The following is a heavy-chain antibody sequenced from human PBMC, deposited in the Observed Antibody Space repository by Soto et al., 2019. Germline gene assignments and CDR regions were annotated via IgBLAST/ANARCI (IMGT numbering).Heavy chain of an antibody. Sequence: QLQLQESGSGLVKPSQTLSLTCAVSGGSISSGGYSWSWLRQPPGKGLEWIGYIFHSGSTYYNPSLKSRVTIAVDGSNKHFSLERSSVTAADTAVYYCAREGGSGSTDWYFNVWGRGTLVTVS. D-gene: IGHD1-26*01. CDR2: IFHSGST. V-gene: IGHV4-30-2*01. CDR3: AREGGSGSTDWYFNV. CDR1: GGSISSGGYS. J-gene: IGHJ2*01.